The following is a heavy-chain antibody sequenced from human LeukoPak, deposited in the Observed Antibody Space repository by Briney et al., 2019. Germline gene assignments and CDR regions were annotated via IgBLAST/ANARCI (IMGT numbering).Heavy chain of an antibody. D-gene: IGHD5-24*01. CDR3: TTQIQFRPDVEYFQH. Sequence: GGSLRLSCAASGFTFSSYAMSWVRQAPGKGLEWVSAISGSGGSTYYADSVKGRFTISRDNSKNTLYLQMNSLRAEDTAVYYCTTQIQFRPDVEYFQHWGQGTLVTVSS. CDR1: GFTFSSYA. J-gene: IGHJ1*01. V-gene: IGHV3-23*01. CDR2: ISGSGGST.